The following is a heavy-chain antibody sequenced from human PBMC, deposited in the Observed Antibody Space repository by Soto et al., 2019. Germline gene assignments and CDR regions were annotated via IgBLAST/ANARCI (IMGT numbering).Heavy chain of an antibody. CDR1: GYTFTSYF. V-gene: IGHV1-46*03. CDR3: ARVLGGAALVGD. CDR2: IKPGSGDT. Sequence: QVQLVQSGAEVKKPGASVKVSCKASGYTFTSYFIHWVRQAPGQGLEWMGMIKPGSGDTVYAQKLEGRIPVPRDPSTRKVYMEWSSRTPEDAAVYYCARVLGGAALVGDWGQGTRVTVSS. J-gene: IGHJ4*02. D-gene: IGHD5-18*01.